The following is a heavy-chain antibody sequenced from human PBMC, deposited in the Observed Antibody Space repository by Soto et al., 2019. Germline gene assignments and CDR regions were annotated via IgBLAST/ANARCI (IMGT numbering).Heavy chain of an antibody. J-gene: IGHJ4*02. CDR1: GFTFSNAW. CDR2: IKSKTDGGTT. D-gene: IGHD6-13*01. CDR3: ATGADSSSWYCFDY. Sequence: GGSLRLSCAASGFTFSNAWMSWVRQAPGKGLEWVGRIKSKTDGGTTDYAAPVKGRFTISRDDSKNTLYLQMNSLKSEDATVYYCATGADSSSWYCFDYWGQGTLVTVSS. V-gene: IGHV3-15*01.